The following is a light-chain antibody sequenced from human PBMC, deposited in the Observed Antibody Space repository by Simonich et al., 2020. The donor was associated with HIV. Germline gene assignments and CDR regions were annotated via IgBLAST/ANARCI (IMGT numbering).Light chain of an antibody. J-gene: IGKJ3*01. V-gene: IGKV1-33*01. CDR2: DAS. CDR1: QDITNS. CDR3: QQYGSSFT. Sequence: DIQMTQSPSSLSASVGDRVTITCQASQDITNSLNWYQQKSGKAPKVLIYDASNLETGVPLRFSGSRSGTNFTFTISRLEPEDFAVYYCQQYGSSFTFGPGTKVDIK.